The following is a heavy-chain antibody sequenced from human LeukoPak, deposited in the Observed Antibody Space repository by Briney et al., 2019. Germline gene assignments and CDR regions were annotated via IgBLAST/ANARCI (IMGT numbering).Heavy chain of an antibody. J-gene: IGHJ4*02. CDR3: TKGGRATVVTIDY. CDR1: GFTFDDYA. D-gene: IGHD4-23*01. CDR2: ISWNSGSI. V-gene: IGHV3-9*01. Sequence: GGSLRLSCAASGFTFDDYAMNWVRQAPGKGLEWVSGISWNSGSIGYADSVKGRFTISRDNAKNSLYLQMNSLRVEDTALYYCTKGGRATVVTIDYWGQGTLVIVSS.